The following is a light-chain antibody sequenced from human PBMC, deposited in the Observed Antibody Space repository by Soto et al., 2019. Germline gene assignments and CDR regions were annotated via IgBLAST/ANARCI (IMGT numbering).Light chain of an antibody. J-gene: IGKJ5*01. CDR2: DAS. Sequence: EIVLTQSPGTLSLSPGDRVTLSCRASQTINTRDLAWYQQKPGQAPRLLIYDASNRATGIPARFSGSGSGTDFTLTISSLEPEDFAVYYCQQRSNWAITFGQGTRLEIK. CDR3: QQRSNWAIT. V-gene: IGKV3-11*01. CDR1: QTINTRD.